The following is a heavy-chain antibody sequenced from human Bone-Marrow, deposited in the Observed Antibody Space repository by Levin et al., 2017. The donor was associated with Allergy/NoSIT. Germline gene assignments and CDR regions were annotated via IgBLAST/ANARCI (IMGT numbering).Heavy chain of an antibody. J-gene: IGHJ4*02. CDR2: IYTSGST. V-gene: IGHV4-4*07. CDR3: ARGRYCANSVCYNQFDY. D-gene: IGHD2-8*01. Sequence: PSETLSLTCTVPSGSFMSYYWSWIRQPAGKGLEWIGHIYTSGSTNYNPSLKSRLTMSVDTSKNQLSLKLSSVTAADTTVYYCARGRYCANSVCYNQFDYWGQGTLVTVSS. CDR1: SGSFMSYY.